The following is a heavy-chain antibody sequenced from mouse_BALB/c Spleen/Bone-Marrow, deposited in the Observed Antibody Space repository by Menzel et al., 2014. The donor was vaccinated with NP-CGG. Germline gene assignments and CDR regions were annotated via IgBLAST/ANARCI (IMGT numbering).Heavy chain of an antibody. Sequence: VQLKESGAELVKPGASVKLSCTASGFNIKDTYMHWVKQRPEQGLEWIGRIDPANGNTKYDPKFQGKATITADTSSNTAYLQLGSLTPEDTAVYYGSSYAMDYWGQGTSVTVSS. CDR3: SSYAMDY. CDR1: GFNIKDTY. V-gene: IGHV14-3*02. J-gene: IGHJ4*01. CDR2: IDPANGNT.